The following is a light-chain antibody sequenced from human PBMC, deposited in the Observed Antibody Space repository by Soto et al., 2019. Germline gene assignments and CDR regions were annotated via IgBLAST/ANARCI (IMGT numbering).Light chain of an antibody. CDR1: SSDVGGYNY. CDR2: DVS. V-gene: IGLV2-14*01. Sequence: QSALTQPASVSGSPGQSITISCTGTSSDVGGYNYVSWYQQHPGKAPKLMIYDVSNRPSGVSNRFSGSKSGNTASLTISGLHAEDEAYYYCSSYTSSSTDVFGTGTKLTVL. J-gene: IGLJ1*01. CDR3: SSYTSSSTDV.